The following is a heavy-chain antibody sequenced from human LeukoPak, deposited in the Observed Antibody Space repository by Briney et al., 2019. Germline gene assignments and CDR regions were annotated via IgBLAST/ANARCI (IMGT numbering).Heavy chain of an antibody. D-gene: IGHD3-22*01. V-gene: IGHV4-39*01. CDR3: ASPTHNYYDSSGYPPMDV. CDR1: GGSISSSSYY. J-gene: IGHJ6*02. CDR2: IYYSGST. Sequence: SETLSLTCTVSGGSISSSSYYWGWLRQPPGKGLEWIGSIYYSGSTYYNPSLKSRVTISVDTSKNQFSLKLSSVTAADTAVYYCASPTHNYYDSSGYPPMDVWGQGTTVTVSS.